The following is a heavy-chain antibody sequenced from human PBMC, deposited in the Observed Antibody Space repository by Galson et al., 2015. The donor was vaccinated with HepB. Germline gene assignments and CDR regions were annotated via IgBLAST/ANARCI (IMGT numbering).Heavy chain of an antibody. V-gene: IGHV4-31*03. CDR2: IYYSGST. D-gene: IGHD2-2*01. CDR1: GGSISSGGYY. J-gene: IGHJ6*02. Sequence: TLSLTCTVSGGSISSGGYYWSWIRQHPGKGLEWIGYIYYSGSTYYNPSLKSRVTISVDTSKNQFSLKLSSVTAADTAVYYCARDNQLKGGLHYGMDVWGQGTTVTVSS. CDR3: ARDNQLKGGLHYGMDV.